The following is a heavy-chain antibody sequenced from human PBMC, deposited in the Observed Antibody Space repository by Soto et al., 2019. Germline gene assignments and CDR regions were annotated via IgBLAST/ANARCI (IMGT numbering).Heavy chain of an antibody. CDR1: GFSLSTSGVG. Sequence: QITLKESGPTLVKPTQTLTLTCTFSGFSLSTSGVGVGWIRQPPGKALEWLALIYWDDDKRYSPSLKSRLTIPKDSSKNQVVLTMTNMDPVHTATYYWAHIGPYCSGGRCSYYLDYWGQGTLVTVSS. V-gene: IGHV2-5*02. CDR3: AHIGPYCSGGRCSYYLDY. CDR2: IYWDDDK. D-gene: IGHD2-15*01. J-gene: IGHJ4*02.